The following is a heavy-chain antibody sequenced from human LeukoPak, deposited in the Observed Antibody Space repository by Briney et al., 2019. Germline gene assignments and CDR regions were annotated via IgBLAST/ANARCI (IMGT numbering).Heavy chain of an antibody. V-gene: IGHV3-23*01. CDR3: AGALKYYDFWSGYLDY. J-gene: IGHJ4*02. Sequence: PGGSLRLSCAASGFTFSSYAMSWVRQAPGKGLEWVSAISGSGGSTYYADSVKGRFTISRDNSKNTLYLQMNSLRAEDTAVYYCAGALKYYDFWSGYLDYWGQGTLVTASS. D-gene: IGHD3-3*01. CDR1: GFTFSSYA. CDR2: ISGSGGST.